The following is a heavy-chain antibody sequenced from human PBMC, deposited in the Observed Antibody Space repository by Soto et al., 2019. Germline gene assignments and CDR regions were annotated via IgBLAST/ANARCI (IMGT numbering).Heavy chain of an antibody. Sequence: EVQLLESGGGLVQPGGSLRLSCAASGFTFSSYAMSWVRQAPGKGLEWVSGISGSGGSTDYADSMKGRFTISRDNSKNTLYLQMNSLRAEDTAVYYCAKRKGIAAAGNWYFDLWGRGTLVTVSS. V-gene: IGHV3-23*01. D-gene: IGHD6-13*01. CDR2: ISGSGGST. J-gene: IGHJ2*01. CDR3: AKRKGIAAAGNWYFDL. CDR1: GFTFSSYA.